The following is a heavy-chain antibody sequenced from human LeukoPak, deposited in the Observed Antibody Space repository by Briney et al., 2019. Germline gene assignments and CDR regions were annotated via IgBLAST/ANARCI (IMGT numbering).Heavy chain of an antibody. CDR2: IYYSGST. V-gene: IGHV4-39*01. CDR1: GGSISRSYYY. CDR3: AGPYYYDTSAYYQPFDY. J-gene: IGHJ4*02. D-gene: IGHD3-22*01. Sequence: SETLSLTCTVSGGSISRSYYYWGWIRQPPGKGLEWTGSIYYSGSTYYNPSLKSRVTISVDTSKKQFSLKLSSVTAADTAVYYCAGPYYYDTSAYYQPFDYWGQGSLVTVSS.